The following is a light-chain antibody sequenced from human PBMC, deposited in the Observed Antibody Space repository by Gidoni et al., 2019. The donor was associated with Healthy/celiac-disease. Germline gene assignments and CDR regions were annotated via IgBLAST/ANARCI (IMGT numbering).Light chain of an antibody. CDR3: DSRDSSDTHRV. CDR1: SLRNYY. Sequence: SFELTQDPAVSVALGQTVRITCQGDSLRNYYASWYQQKPGQAPILLIYDKNSRPSVIPDRFSGSTSGDTASLVITGAQAEDEADYYCDSRDSSDTHRVFGGGTKLTVL. J-gene: IGLJ2*01. V-gene: IGLV3-19*01. CDR2: DKN.